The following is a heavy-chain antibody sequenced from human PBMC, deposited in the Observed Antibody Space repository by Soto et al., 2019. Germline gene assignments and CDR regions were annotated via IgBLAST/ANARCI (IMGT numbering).Heavy chain of an antibody. J-gene: IGHJ4*02. CDR3: ARAWGGMRAARFDY. CDR2: INHSGST. D-gene: IGHD6-6*01. Sequence: QVQLQQWGAGLLKPSETLSLTCAVYGGSFSGYYWSWIRQPPGKGLEWIGEINHSGSTNYNPSLKSRVTISVDTSKNQFSLKLSSVTAADTAVYYCARAWGGMRAARFDYWGQGTLVTVSS. CDR1: GGSFSGYY. V-gene: IGHV4-34*01.